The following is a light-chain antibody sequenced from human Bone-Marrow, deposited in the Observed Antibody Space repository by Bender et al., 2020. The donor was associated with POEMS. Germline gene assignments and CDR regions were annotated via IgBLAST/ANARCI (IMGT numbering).Light chain of an antibody. V-gene: IGLV3-1*01. J-gene: IGLJ2*01. Sequence: SYELTQPPSLSVSPGQTARITCSGDALPKKYAYWYQQKSGQAPVLIIYEDSKRPSGIPERFSGSNSGNTATLTISGTQAMDEADYYCQAWDSSTVFFGGGTKLTVL. CDR1: ALPKKY. CDR3: QAWDSSTVF. CDR2: EDS.